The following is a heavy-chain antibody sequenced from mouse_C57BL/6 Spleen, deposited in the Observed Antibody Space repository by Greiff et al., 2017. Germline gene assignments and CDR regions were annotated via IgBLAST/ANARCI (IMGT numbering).Heavy chain of an antibody. CDR2: FYPRSGNT. V-gene: IGHV1-81*01. J-gene: IGHJ3*01. CDR1: GYTFTSYG. CDR3: AREGGSSGYRFAY. D-gene: IGHD3-2*02. Sequence: QVQLQQSGAELARPGASVKLSCKASGYTFTSYGISWVKQRTGQGLEWIGEFYPRSGNTYYNEKFKGKATLTADKSSSTAYMELRSLTSEDSAVYFCAREGGSSGYRFAYWGQGTLVTVSA.